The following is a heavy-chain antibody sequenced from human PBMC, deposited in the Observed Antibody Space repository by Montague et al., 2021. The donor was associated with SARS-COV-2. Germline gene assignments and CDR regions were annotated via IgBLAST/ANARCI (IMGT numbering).Heavy chain of an antibody. J-gene: IGHJ4*02. D-gene: IGHD3-10*01. V-gene: IGHV2-70*01. CDR3: ARRRYGLGSYYLDY. CDR1: GFSLSTSGMC. Sequence: PALVKPTQTLTLTCTFSGFSLSTSGMCVSWIRQPPGKALEWLALXXWDDDKYYSTSLKTRLTISKDTSKNQVVLTMTNMDPVDTATYYCARRRYGLGSYYLDYWGQGTLVTVSS. CDR2: XXWDDDK.